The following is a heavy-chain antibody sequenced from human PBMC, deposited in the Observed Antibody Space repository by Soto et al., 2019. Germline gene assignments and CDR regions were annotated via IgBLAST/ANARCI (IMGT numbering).Heavy chain of an antibody. J-gene: IGHJ5*02. CDR3: AKDWAIMVYDTNNWFDP. Sequence: GGSLRLSCAASGFTFSSYSMNWVRQAPGKGLEWVSYISSSSSTIYYADSVKGRFTISRDNAKNSLYLQMNSLRAEDTAVYYCAKDWAIMVYDTNNWFDPWGQGTLVTVSS. CDR2: ISSSSSTI. D-gene: IGHD2-8*01. V-gene: IGHV3-48*01. CDR1: GFTFSSYS.